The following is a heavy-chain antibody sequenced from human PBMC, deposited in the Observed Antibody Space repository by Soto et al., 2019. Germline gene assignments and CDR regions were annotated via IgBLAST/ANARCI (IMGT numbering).Heavy chain of an antibody. Sequence: SVKVSCKASAYTFTSYGIHWVRQAPGQRLEWMGWVSAANGDTKYSPKFQGRVTITRDTSASTAYMELSSLRSEDTAVYYCVRRHVSATGIDWFDPWGQGTLVTVS. D-gene: IGHD6-13*01. J-gene: IGHJ5*02. CDR1: AYTFTSYG. V-gene: IGHV1-3*01. CDR2: VSAANGDT. CDR3: VRRHVSATGIDWFDP.